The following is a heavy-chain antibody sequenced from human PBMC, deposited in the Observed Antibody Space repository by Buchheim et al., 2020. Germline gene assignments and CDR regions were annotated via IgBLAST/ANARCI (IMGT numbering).Heavy chain of an antibody. D-gene: IGHD2-21*01. CDR2: IKQDGSEK. CDR3: AREGVRYGTNYYYYGMDV. Sequence: EVQLVESGGGLVQPGGSLRLSCAASGFTFSGYWMSWVRQAPGKGLEWVANIKQDGSEKYYVDSVKGRFTISRDNAKNSLYLQMNSLRAEDTAVYYCAREGVRYGTNYYYYGMDVWGQGTT. V-gene: IGHV3-7*03. CDR1: GFTFSGYW. J-gene: IGHJ6*02.